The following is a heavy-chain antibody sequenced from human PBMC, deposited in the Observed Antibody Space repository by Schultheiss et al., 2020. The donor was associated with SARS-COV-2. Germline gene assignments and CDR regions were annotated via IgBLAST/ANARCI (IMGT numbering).Heavy chain of an antibody. CDR3: ARDRSGYSFLDAFDI. Sequence: GGSLRLSCAASGFTFSSCSMNWVRQARGKGLEWVSAISGTGGSTYYADSVKGRFTISRDNAKNSLYLQMNSLRAEDTAVYYCARDRSGYSFLDAFDIWGQGTMVTVSS. D-gene: IGHD3-22*01. J-gene: IGHJ3*02. V-gene: IGHV3-21*01. CDR2: ISGTGGST. CDR1: GFTFSSCS.